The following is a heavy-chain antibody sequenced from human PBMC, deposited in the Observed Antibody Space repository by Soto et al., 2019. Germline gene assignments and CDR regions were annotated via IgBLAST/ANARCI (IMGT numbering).Heavy chain of an antibody. J-gene: IGHJ5*02. CDR3: AKEGYCSSTSCYDQTNCFDP. D-gene: IGHD2-2*01. V-gene: IGHV1-69*13. Sequence: SVKVSCKASGGTFSSYAISWVRQAPGQGLEWMGGIIPIFGTANYAQKFQGRVTITADESTSTAYMELSSLRSEDTAVYYCAKEGYCSSTSCYDQTNCFDPWG. CDR2: IIPIFGTA. CDR1: GGTFSSYA.